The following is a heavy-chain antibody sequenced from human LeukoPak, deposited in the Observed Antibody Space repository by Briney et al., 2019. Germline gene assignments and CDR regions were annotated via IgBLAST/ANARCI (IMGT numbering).Heavy chain of an antibody. CDR2: IYYSGST. Sequence: SETLSLTCTVSGGSISSYYWSWIRQPPGKGLEWIGYIYYSGSTNYNPSLKSRVTISVDTSKNQFSLKLSSVTAADTAVYYCASRYSYGFGDAFDIWGQGTMVTVSS. D-gene: IGHD5-18*01. CDR1: GGSISSYY. CDR3: ASRYSYGFGDAFDI. V-gene: IGHV4-59*01. J-gene: IGHJ3*02.